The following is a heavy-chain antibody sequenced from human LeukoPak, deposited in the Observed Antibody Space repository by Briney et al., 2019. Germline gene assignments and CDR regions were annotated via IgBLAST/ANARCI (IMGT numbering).Heavy chain of an antibody. D-gene: IGHD5-18*01. V-gene: IGHV3-23*01. Sequence: GGSLRLSCAASGFSFSTYAMSWVRRAPGRGLEWVTASRGNGGRADYADSVEGRFTTSRDNSKNTVYLQMNSLRAEDTAVYYCAKEGYSYGRDAFDIWGQGTMVTVSS. CDR3: AKEGYSYGRDAFDI. CDR2: SRGNGGRA. CDR1: GFSFSTYA. J-gene: IGHJ3*02.